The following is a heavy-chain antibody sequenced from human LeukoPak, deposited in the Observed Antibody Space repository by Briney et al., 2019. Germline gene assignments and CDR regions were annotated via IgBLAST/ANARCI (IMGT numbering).Heavy chain of an antibody. CDR2: ISSSSSYV. CDR1: GFTFSSYS. CDR3: ARDRIVVVPAALVFDP. J-gene: IGHJ5*02. D-gene: IGHD2-2*01. V-gene: IGHV3-21*01. Sequence: GGSLRLSCAACGFTFSSYSMNWVRQAPGKGLEWVSSISSSSSYVYYADSVKGRFTISRDNAKNSLYLQMNSLRAEDTAVYYCARDRIVVVPAALVFDPWGQGTLVTVSS.